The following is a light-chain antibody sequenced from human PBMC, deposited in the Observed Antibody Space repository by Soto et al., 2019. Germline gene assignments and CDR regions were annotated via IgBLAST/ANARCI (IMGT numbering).Light chain of an antibody. CDR3: QQYIDWPPGT. CDR1: QSVSSS. Sequence: EIVVTQSPATLSVSPGERVTLSCMASQSVSSSLAWYQQRPGQAPRLLIYDTSTRAAGISARFSGSGSGTEFTLTISSLQSEDFAVYYCQQYIDWPPGTFGQGTKVDIK. CDR2: DTS. J-gene: IGKJ1*01. V-gene: IGKV3-15*01.